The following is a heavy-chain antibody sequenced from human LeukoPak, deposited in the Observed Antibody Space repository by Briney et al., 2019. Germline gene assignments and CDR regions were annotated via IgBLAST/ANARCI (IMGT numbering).Heavy chain of an antibody. D-gene: IGHD5-12*01. CDR1: GFALVIYR. V-gene: IGHV3-48*04. Sequence: PGGSLRLSCAASGFALVIYRMDGVGQAPGKGLEWLSYISSSSSTIYYADSVKGRFTVSRNNAENLVYLQMNSLGAEDTAVYYCARVGRSGYTKDYWGQGALVTVAS. CDR2: ISSSSSTI. CDR3: ARVGRSGYTKDY. J-gene: IGHJ4*02.